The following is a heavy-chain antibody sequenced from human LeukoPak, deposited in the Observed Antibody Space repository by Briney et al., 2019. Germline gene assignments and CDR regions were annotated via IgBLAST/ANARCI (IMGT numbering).Heavy chain of an antibody. Sequence: SETLSLTCTVSGGSISSGDYYWSWIRQPPGKGLEWIGYIYYSGRTYYNPSLKSRVTISVDTPKNQFSLKLNSVTAADTAVYYCTSHYDMYYFDYWGQGTLVTVSS. CDR2: IYYSGRT. CDR3: TSHYDMYYFDY. J-gene: IGHJ4*02. CDR1: GGSISSGDYY. D-gene: IGHD3-22*01. V-gene: IGHV4-30-4*01.